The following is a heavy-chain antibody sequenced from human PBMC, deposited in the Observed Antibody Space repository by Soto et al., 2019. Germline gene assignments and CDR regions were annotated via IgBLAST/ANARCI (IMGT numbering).Heavy chain of an antibody. V-gene: IGHV1-46*03. CDR1: GYTFTSYY. J-gene: IGHJ5*02. D-gene: IGHD2-15*01. CDR2: INPSGGST. Sequence: ASVKVSCKASGYTFTSYYMHWVRQAPGQGLEWMGIINPSGGSTSYAQKFQGRVTMTRDTSTSTVYMELSSLKSEDTAVYYCARDRSVDATDNWFDPWGQGTLVTVS. CDR3: ARDRSVDATDNWFDP.